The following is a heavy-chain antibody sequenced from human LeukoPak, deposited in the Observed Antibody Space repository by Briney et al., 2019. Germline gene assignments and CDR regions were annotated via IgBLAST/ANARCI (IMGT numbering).Heavy chain of an antibody. CDR1: GGSFSGYY. CDR2: IYHSGST. CDR3: ARFQGYCSGGSCYPSDAFDI. D-gene: IGHD2-15*01. V-gene: IGHV4-34*01. Sequence: PSETLSLTCAVYGGSFSGYYWIWIRQPPGKGLEWIGEIYHSGSTNYKPSLKSRVTISVDTSKNQFSLKLSSVTAADTAVYYCARFQGYCSGGSCYPSDAFDIWGQGTMVTVSS. J-gene: IGHJ3*02.